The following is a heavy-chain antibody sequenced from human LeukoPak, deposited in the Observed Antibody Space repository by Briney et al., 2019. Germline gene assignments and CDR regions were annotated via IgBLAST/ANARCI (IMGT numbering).Heavy chain of an antibody. V-gene: IGHV3-23*01. Sequence: GGTLRLSCAASGFIFSSHGMNWVRQAPGKGLEWVSGISPSGDITYYADSVKGRLTISRDNSKNTVYLQMNSLRTEDTAVYYCAKFIPLGVAGLDYWGQGTLVTVSS. CDR2: ISPSGDIT. CDR3: AKFIPLGVAGLDY. J-gene: IGHJ4*02. D-gene: IGHD6-19*01. CDR1: GFIFSSHG.